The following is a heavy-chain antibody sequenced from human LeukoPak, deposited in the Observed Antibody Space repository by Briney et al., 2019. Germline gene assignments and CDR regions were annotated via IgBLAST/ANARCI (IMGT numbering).Heavy chain of an antibody. D-gene: IGHD4-17*01. CDR1: GFSVSSKY. CDR2: IYSGGST. Sequence: GGSLRLSCAASGFSVSSKYMSWVRQAPGKGLEWVSFIYSGGSTCYADSVKGRFTISRDNSKNTLYLQMNSLRAEDTAVYYCATRDYGDYPYFDYWGQGTLVTVSS. J-gene: IGHJ4*02. V-gene: IGHV3-53*01. CDR3: ATRDYGDYPYFDY.